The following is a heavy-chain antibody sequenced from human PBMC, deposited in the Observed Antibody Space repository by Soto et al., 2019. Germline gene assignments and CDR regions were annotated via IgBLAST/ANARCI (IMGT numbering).Heavy chain of an antibody. V-gene: IGHV4-4*07. CDR1: GASISGFY. J-gene: IGHJ5*02. Sequence: SETLSLTCTVSGASISGFYWSWIRKSAGKGLEWIGRIYATGTTDDNPSLKGRVMMSVDTSKKQFSLKLRSVTAADTAVYYCVRDGTKTLRDWFDPWGQGISVTVS. D-gene: IGHD1-1*01. CDR2: IYATGTT. CDR3: VRDGTKTLRDWFDP.